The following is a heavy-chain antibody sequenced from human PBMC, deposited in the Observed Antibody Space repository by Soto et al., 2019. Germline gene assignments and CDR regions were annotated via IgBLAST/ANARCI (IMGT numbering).Heavy chain of an antibody. CDR2: SYPGDSDT. CDR1: GYSFTSHW. J-gene: IGHJ4*02. V-gene: IGHV5-51*01. Sequence: PGESVKISWKGSGYSFTSHWIGWVRQMPGKGLEWMGISYPGDSDTRYSPSFQGQVTISADKSISTAYLQWSSLKASDTAMYYCASLVTGDGCFDYWGQGTLVTVSS. CDR3: ASLVTGDGCFDY. D-gene: IGHD2-21*02.